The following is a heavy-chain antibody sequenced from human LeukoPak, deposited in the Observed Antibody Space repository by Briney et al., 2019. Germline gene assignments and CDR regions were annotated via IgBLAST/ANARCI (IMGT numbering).Heavy chain of an antibody. D-gene: IGHD3-10*01. CDR3: VRLSRITMIRGVPSGAFDI. Sequence: GESLKISCQGSGNSFTFYWIGWVRQMPGKGLEWMGTIYPGDSDTRYSPSFQGQVTISVDKSISTAYLQWSSLKASDTAMYYCVRLSRITMIRGVPSGAFDIWGQGTTVTVSS. J-gene: IGHJ3*02. CDR1: GNSFTFYW. CDR2: IYPGDSDT. V-gene: IGHV5-51*01.